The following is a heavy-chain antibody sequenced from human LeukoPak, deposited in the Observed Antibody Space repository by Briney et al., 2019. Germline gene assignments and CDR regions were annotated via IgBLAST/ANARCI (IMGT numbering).Heavy chain of an antibody. D-gene: IGHD1-26*01. CDR3: ARGPETGSFDY. CDR1: GYTFFSYY. V-gene: IGHV1-46*01. CDR2: IHPSGGST. J-gene: IGHJ4*02. Sequence: ASVKVTCKASGYTFFSYYMHWVRQAPGEGLEWMGRIHPSGGSTTYAQKFQDRVTMTRDMSTSTVYMELNSLRSEDTAVYYYARGPETGSFDYWGQGTLVTVSS.